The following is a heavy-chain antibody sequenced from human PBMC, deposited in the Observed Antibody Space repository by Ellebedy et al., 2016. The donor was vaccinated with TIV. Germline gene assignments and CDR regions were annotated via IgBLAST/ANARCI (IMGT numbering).Heavy chain of an antibody. V-gene: IGHV3-30*03. D-gene: IGHD2/OR15-2a*01. CDR3: ARFYASYGMDV. J-gene: IGHJ6*02. Sequence: GGSLRLSCAASGFTFSSYGMHWVRQAPGKGLEWVAAISYDRSEIYYADSVKGRFTISRDNPKNTLYLQMNSLRAADTALYFCARFYASYGMDVWGQGTTVTVSS. CDR1: GFTFSSYG. CDR2: ISYDRSEI.